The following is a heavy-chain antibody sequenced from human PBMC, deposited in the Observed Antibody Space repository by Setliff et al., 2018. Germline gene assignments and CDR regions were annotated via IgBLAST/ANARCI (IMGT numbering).Heavy chain of an antibody. D-gene: IGHD6-6*01. CDR2: INGANGNT. V-gene: IGHV1-3*01. CDR3: ARGPMVSWSAPFDY. CDR1: GYPFTSTA. Sequence: ASVKVSCKTSGYPFTSTAMHWLRQAPGQSLEWMGWINGANGNTKYSEKFQDRLTFTIDTFATTAYLDLSTLTSADTAVYFCARGPMVSWSAPFDYWGQGTLVTVSS. J-gene: IGHJ4*02.